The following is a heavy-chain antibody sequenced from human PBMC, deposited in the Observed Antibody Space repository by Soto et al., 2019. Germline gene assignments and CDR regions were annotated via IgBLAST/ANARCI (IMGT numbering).Heavy chain of an antibody. CDR3: ARNPPGTNDY. D-gene: IGHD2-2*01. J-gene: IGHJ4*02. CDR1: GFTFSSYS. CDR2: ISSSSSYI. Sequence: GGSLRLSCAASGFTFSSYSMNWVRQAPGKGLEWVSSISSSSSYIYYADSVKGRVTISRDNAKNSLYLQMNSLRAEDTAVYYWARNPPGTNDYWGQGTLVTVSS. V-gene: IGHV3-21*01.